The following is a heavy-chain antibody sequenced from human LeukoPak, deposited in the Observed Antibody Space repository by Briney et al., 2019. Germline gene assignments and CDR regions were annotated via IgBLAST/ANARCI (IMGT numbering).Heavy chain of an antibody. D-gene: IGHD6-13*01. CDR2: IYSGGST. V-gene: IGHV3-53*01. CDR3: ARTPPYSSSWYGGYFDY. CDR1: GFTVSSNY. Sequence: GRSLRLSCAASGFTVSSNYMSWVRQAPGKGLEWVSVIYSGGSTYYADSVKGRFTISRDNSKNTLYLQMNSLRAEDTAVYYCARTPPYSSSWYGGYFDYWGQGTLVTVSS. J-gene: IGHJ4*02.